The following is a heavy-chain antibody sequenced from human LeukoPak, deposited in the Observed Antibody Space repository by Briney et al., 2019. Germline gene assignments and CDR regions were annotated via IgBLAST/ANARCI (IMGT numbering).Heavy chain of an antibody. D-gene: IGHD3-22*01. CDR1: GFTFSSYS. V-gene: IGHV3-48*01. CDR3: ARVLHKRNYDSTTYYGY. J-gene: IGHJ4*02. Sequence: GGSLRLSCAASGFTFSSYSMNWVRQAPGKGLEGVSYISSSSTIYYADSVKGRFTISRDNAKNSLYLQMNSLRAEDTAVYYCARVLHKRNYDSTTYYGYWGQGTLVTVSS. CDR2: ISSSSTI.